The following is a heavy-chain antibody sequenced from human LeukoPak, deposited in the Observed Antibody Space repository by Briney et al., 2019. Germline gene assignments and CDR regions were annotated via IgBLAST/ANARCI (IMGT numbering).Heavy chain of an antibody. V-gene: IGHV6-1*01. CDR1: GDSVSSNSAA. J-gene: IGHJ6*02. D-gene: IGHD5-18*01. CDR2: TYYRSKWYN. Sequence: SQTLSLTCAISGDSVSSNSAAWNWIRQSPSRGLEWPGRTYYRSKWYNDYAVSVKSRIAINPDTSKNQFSLQLNSVTPEDTAVYYCARSPGIQLWEYYYYGMDVWGQGTTVTVSS. CDR3: ARSPGIQLWEYYYYGMDV.